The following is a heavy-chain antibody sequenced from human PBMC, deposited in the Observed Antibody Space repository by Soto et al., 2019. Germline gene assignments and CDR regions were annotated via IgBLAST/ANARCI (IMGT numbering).Heavy chain of an antibody. CDR1: GFTFSSHS. Sequence: EVQLVESGGGLIQPGGSLRLSCAASGFTFSSHSINWVRQAPGKGLEWVSYISGSGATKYYADSVKGRFTISRDNARNSLYLQMSSLKTDDTAVYYCTRHDPSGHSDYWGQGTLVTVSS. CDR3: TRHDPSGHSDY. V-gene: IGHV3-48*01. J-gene: IGHJ4*02. CDR2: ISGSGATK.